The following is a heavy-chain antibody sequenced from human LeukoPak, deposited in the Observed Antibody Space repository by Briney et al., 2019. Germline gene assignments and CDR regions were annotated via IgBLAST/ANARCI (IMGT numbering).Heavy chain of an antibody. J-gene: IGHJ4*02. D-gene: IGHD2-15*01. CDR3: ARDYRGYRAPYYFDY. CDR2: ISSSGSYI. V-gene: IGHV3-21*01. CDR1: GFTFSSYS. Sequence: PGGSLRLSCAASGFTFSSYSMNWVRQAPGKGLEWVSSISSSGSYIYYADSVKGRFTISRDNAKNSLYLQMNSLRAEDTAVYYCARDYRGYRAPYYFDYWGQGTLVTVSS.